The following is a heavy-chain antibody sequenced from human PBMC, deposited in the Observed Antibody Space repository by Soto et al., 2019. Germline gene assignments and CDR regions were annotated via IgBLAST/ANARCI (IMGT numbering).Heavy chain of an antibody. D-gene: IGHD3-3*01. Sequence: GGSLRLSCAASGFTFSSYAMSWVRQAPGKGLEWVSAISGSGGSTYYADSVKGRFTISRDNSKNTLYLQMNSPRAEDTAVYYCAKDRGVDIAAISYGMDVWGQGTTVTVSS. CDR3: AKDRGVDIAAISYGMDV. J-gene: IGHJ6*02. CDR2: ISGSGGST. V-gene: IGHV3-23*01. CDR1: GFTFSSYA.